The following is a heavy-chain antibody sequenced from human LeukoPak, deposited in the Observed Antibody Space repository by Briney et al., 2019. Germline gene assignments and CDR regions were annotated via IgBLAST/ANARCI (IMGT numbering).Heavy chain of an antibody. CDR2: FDPEDGET. CDR1: GYTLTELS. CDR3: ATGGNYDILTGYSY. J-gene: IGHJ4*02. Sequence: ASVKVSCKVSGYTLTELSMHWVRQAPGKGLEWMGGFDPEDGETIYAQKFQGRVTMTEDTSTDTAYMELSSLRSEDTAVYYCATGGNYDILTGYSYWGQGTLVTVSS. V-gene: IGHV1-24*01. D-gene: IGHD3-9*01.